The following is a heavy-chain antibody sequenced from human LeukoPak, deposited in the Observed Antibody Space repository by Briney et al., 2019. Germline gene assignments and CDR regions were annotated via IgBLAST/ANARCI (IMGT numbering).Heavy chain of an antibody. Sequence: GGSLRLSCAASGFTFLSYGMHWVRQAPGKGLEWVAFIRYDGSNKYYADSVKGRFTISRDNSKNTLYLQMNSLRAEDTAVYYCARDQYDSSGYFGYWGQGTLVTVSS. J-gene: IGHJ4*02. V-gene: IGHV3-30*02. D-gene: IGHD3-22*01. CDR3: ARDQYDSSGYFGY. CDR1: GFTFLSYG. CDR2: IRYDGSNK.